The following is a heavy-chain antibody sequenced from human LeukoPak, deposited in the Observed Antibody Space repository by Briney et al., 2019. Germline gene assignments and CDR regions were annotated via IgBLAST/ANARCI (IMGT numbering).Heavy chain of an antibody. J-gene: IGHJ4*02. V-gene: IGHV4-39*01. CDR3: ATHDGYYDPFDY. D-gene: IGHD3-22*01. CDR2: IYYSGST. Sequence: PGGSLRLSCAASGFTFSSYAMSWVRQAPGKGLEWIGSIYYSGSTYYNPSLKSRVTISVDTSKNQFSLKLSSVTAADTAVYYCATHDGYYDPFDYWGQGTLVTVSS. CDR1: GFTFSSYA.